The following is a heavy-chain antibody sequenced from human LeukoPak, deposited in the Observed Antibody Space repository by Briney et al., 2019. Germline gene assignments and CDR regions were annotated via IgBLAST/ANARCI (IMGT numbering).Heavy chain of an antibody. J-gene: IGHJ4*02. D-gene: IGHD6-19*01. CDR2: IWSDGSNQ. V-gene: IGHV3-33*01. CDR1: VLTFSSFG. CDR3: AGLFHTSRHDY. Sequence: PGGSLRLSRAASVLTFSSFGMHGVRQAPARGVAWVAVIWSDGSNQYYADSVKGRFPISRGNSKNTLYLQMNRLRTGDPSVYYVAGLFHTSRHDYWGQGTLVTVSS.